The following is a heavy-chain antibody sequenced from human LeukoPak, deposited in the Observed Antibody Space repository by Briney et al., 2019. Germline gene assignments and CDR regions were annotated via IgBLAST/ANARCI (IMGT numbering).Heavy chain of an antibody. CDR1: GFTVRSNY. J-gene: IGHJ4*02. CDR2: IYSGGST. Sequence: GWSLTLSCAASGFTVRSNYMSWVRQAAGKGLAGVSVIYSGGSTYYADSVKGRFTISRDNSKTTLYLQMNSLRAEDTAVYYCARALMVRGVITRGPFDYWGQGTLVTVSS. D-gene: IGHD3-10*01. V-gene: IGHV3-53*01. CDR3: ARALMVRGVITRGPFDY.